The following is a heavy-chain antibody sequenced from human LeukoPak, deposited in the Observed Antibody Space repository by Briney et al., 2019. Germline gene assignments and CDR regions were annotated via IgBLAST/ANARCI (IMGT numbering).Heavy chain of an antibody. CDR2: INSNSADT. Sequence: ASVKVSCKTSGYSFIDYYIHWVRQAPGQGLEWMGWINSNSADTNYAQNFQGRVTMTRDTSISTAYMELSRLRSDDTAVYYCARDLYYYDSSGYYYGGHDAFDIWGQGTMVTVSS. D-gene: IGHD3-22*01. V-gene: IGHV1-2*02. CDR3: ARDLYYYDSSGYYYGGHDAFDI. J-gene: IGHJ3*02. CDR1: GYSFIDYY.